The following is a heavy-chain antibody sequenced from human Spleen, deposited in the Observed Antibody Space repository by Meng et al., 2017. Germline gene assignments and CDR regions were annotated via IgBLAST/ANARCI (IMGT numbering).Heavy chain of an antibody. CDR2: IKQDGSEK. V-gene: IGHV3-7*01. J-gene: IGHJ6*02. CDR1: GFTFNSYW. Sequence: GESLKISCAASGFTFNSYWMSWVRQAPGKGLEWVANIKQDGSEKYYVDSVKGRFTISRDNAKNSLYLQMNSLRAEDTAVYYCARTSSWPHLYYYYGMDVWGQGTTVTVSS. D-gene: IGHD6-13*01. CDR3: ARTSSWPHLYYYYGMDV.